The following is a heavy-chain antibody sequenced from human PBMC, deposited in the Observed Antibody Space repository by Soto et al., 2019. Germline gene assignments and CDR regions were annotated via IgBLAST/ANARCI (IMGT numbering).Heavy chain of an antibody. CDR2: IRSKGNGYAT. Sequence: EVRLVESGGDLVQPGGSLKLSCAASGFTFSASAMHWVRQASGKGLEWVARIRSKGNGYATAYAASVKGRFTVSRDDSNNTAYLQMNSLKTEDTAVYYCTRTLILAAFDIWGQWTMVTVSS. CDR1: GFTFSASA. CDR3: TRTLILAAFDI. J-gene: IGHJ3*02. V-gene: IGHV3-73*02.